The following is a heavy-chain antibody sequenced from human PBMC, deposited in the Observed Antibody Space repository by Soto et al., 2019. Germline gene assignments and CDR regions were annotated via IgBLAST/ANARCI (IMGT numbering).Heavy chain of an antibody. J-gene: IGHJ4*02. V-gene: IGHV3-15*01. CDR1: GFTFKTPW. Sequence: GGSLRLSCVASGFTFKTPWMPWVRQPPGKGLEWVGHVTTGGPTHYAAPVKGKFTISRDDSKNTAYLQMNSLKAEDTAVYYCATDLPTEGAGEFDYWGQGTPVTVSS. CDR2: VTTGGPT. D-gene: IGHD1-26*01. CDR3: ATDLPTEGAGEFDY.